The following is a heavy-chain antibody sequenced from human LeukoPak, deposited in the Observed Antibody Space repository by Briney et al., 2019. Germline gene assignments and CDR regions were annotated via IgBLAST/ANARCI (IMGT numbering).Heavy chain of an antibody. CDR1: GFTFDDYA. CDR2: ISWNSGSI. D-gene: IGHD6-19*01. Sequence: GGCLRLSCAASGFTFDDYAMHWVRQAPGKGLEWVSGISWNSGSIGYADSVKGRFTISRDSAKNSLYLQMNSLRAEDTALYYCAKDIAVAGMTFWYFDLWGRGTLVTVSS. J-gene: IGHJ2*01. CDR3: AKDIAVAGMTFWYFDL. V-gene: IGHV3-9*01.